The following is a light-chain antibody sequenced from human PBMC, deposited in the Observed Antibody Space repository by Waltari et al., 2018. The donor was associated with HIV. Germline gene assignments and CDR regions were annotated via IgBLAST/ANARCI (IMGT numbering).Light chain of an antibody. V-gene: IGKV1-39*01. Sequence: DIQMTQSPSSLSASVGDRVTISCRASRSISYYLNWYQQKPREAPKVLISAASNLQSGVPSRFSGSGSGTDFTLTISSLQPEDFATYYCPQSYNTPRTFGQGTKVEIK. CDR2: AAS. J-gene: IGKJ1*01. CDR1: RSISYY. CDR3: PQSYNTPRT.